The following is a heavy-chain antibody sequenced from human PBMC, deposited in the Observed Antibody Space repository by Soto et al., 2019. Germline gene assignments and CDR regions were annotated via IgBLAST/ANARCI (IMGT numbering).Heavy chain of an antibody. CDR3: ARDQQLEWLLYGDKRYYFDY. CDR1: GFTFSSYS. D-gene: IGHD3-3*01. CDR2: ISRSSSYI. V-gene: IGHV3-21*01. J-gene: IGHJ4*02. Sequence: GGSLRLSFAASGFTFSSYSMNWVRQAPGKGLEWVSSISRSSSYIYYADSVKGRFTISRDNAKNSLYLQMNSLRAEDTAVYYCARDQQLEWLLYGDKRYYFDYWGQGTLVTVSS.